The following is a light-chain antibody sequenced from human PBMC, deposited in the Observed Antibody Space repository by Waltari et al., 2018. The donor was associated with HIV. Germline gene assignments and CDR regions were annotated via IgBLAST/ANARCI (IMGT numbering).Light chain of an antibody. J-gene: IGLJ2*01. CDR3: CSYAGSGNVL. CDR2: DVR. Sequence: QSALTQPASVSGSPGQSITISCTGSISDVGGYNYVSWYQHQPVKAPRLIMYDVRERTSGVSQRFSGSKSGSTASLTISGLQAEDEAHYYCCSYAGSGNVLFSGGTKVTVL. CDR1: ISDVGGYNY. V-gene: IGLV2-23*02.